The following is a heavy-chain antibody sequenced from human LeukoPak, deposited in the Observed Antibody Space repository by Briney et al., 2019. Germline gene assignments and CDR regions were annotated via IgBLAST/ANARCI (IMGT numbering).Heavy chain of an antibody. V-gene: IGHV1-2*02. CDR2: INPNSGDT. D-gene: IGHD3-22*01. CDR3: ARDRVYDSSGYCVY. Sequence: ASVKVSCKASGYTFTGYYMHWVRQAPGQGLEWMGWINPNSGDTNYAQKFQGRVTMIRDTSISTAYMELSRLRSDDTAVYYCARDRVYDSSGYCVYWGQGTLVTVSS. J-gene: IGHJ4*02. CDR1: GYTFTGYY.